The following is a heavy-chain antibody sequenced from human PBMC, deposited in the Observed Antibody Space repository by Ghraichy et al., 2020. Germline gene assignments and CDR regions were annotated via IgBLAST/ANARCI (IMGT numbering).Heavy chain of an antibody. V-gene: IGHV3-11*01. D-gene: IGHD2-8*01. CDR1: GFRFSDYY. CDR3: ARVYATLYGMDV. Sequence: GGSLRLSCAASGFRFSDYYMSWIRQATGKGLEWVSYISSSGITIYYADSVKGRFTNSRDYAKKTLYLQMNSLRAEDTAVYFCARVYATLYGMDVWGQGTTVTVSS. J-gene: IGHJ6*02. CDR2: ISSSGITI.